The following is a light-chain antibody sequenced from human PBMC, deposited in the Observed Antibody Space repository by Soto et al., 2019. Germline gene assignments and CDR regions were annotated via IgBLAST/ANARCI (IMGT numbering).Light chain of an antibody. Sequence: QSVLTQPASVSASPGQSITISCTGTSSDVGGYKYVSWYQQLPGKATKLILYEVANRPSGVSNRFSGSKSGNTASLTISGLQAEDEAHYYCNSSTSSSNYVFGNGTKLTV. CDR1: SSDVGGYKY. J-gene: IGLJ1*01. CDR3: NSSTSSSNYV. CDR2: EVA. V-gene: IGLV2-14*01.